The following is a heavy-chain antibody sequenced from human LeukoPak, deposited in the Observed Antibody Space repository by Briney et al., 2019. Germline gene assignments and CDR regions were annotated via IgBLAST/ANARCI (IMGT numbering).Heavy chain of an antibody. Sequence: PGGSLRLSCAASGFTFSDYYMSWIRQAPGKGREWVSYISSSGSTIYYADSVKGRFTISRDNSKNTLYLQMNSLRAEDTAVYYCARRAVAGHDAFDIWGQGTMVTVSS. J-gene: IGHJ3*02. D-gene: IGHD6-19*01. CDR3: ARRAVAGHDAFDI. V-gene: IGHV3-11*01. CDR1: GFTFSDYY. CDR2: ISSSGSTI.